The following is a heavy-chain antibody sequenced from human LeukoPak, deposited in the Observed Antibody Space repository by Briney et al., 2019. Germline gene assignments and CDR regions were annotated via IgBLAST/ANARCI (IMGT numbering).Heavy chain of an antibody. CDR3: ATHYYGSGPYYYYGMDV. J-gene: IGHJ6*02. CDR1: GFTFSNAW. D-gene: IGHD3-10*01. CDR2: IYYSGST. Sequence: GSLRLSCAASGFTFSNAWMSWVRQAPGKGLEWIGYIYYSGSTNYNPSLKSRVTISVDTSKNQFSLKLSSVTAADTAVYYCATHYYGSGPYYYYGMDVWGQGTTVTVSS. V-gene: IGHV4-59*08.